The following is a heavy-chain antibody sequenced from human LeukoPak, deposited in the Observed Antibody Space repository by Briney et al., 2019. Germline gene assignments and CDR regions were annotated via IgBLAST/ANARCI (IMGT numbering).Heavy chain of an antibody. CDR1: GGSFSGYY. Sequence: SETLSLTCAVYGGSFSGYYRSWIRQPPGKGLEWIGEINHSGSTNYNPSLKSRVTISVDTYKNQFPLKLSSVTAADTAVDDCGRRGLRYFDWLKGDYYYYYMDVWGKGTTVTISS. J-gene: IGHJ6*03. D-gene: IGHD3-9*01. CDR2: INHSGST. CDR3: GRRGLRYFDWLKGDYYYYYMDV. V-gene: IGHV4-34*01.